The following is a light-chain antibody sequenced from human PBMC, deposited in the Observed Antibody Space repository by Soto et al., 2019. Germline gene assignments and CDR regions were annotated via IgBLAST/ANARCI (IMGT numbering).Light chain of an antibody. CDR1: SSNIGAGYD. CDR3: QSYDRSLSAL. CDR2: GNS. V-gene: IGLV1-40*01. J-gene: IGLJ2*01. Sequence: QSVLTQPPSVSGAPGQRVTISCTGSSSNIGAGYDVHWYQQLPGTAPKLLIYGNSNRPSGVPDRFSGSKSGTAASLASTGLQAEDEADYYCQSYDRSLSALFGVGTKVTVL.